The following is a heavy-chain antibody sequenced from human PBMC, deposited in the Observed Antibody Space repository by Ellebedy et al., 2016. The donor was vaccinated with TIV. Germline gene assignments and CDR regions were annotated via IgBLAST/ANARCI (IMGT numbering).Heavy chain of an antibody. D-gene: IGHD3-22*01. J-gene: IGHJ4*02. CDR3: ARGETADYYDSSGYYQRLLWGFDY. CDR1: GFTFSSYS. V-gene: IGHV3-48*01. CDR2: ISSSSSTI. Sequence: GESLKISCAASGFTFSSYSINWVRQAPGKGLEWVSYISSSSSTIYYADSVKGRFTISRDNAQNSLYLQMNSLRAEDTAVYYCARGETADYYDSSGYYQRLLWGFDYWGQGTLVTVSS.